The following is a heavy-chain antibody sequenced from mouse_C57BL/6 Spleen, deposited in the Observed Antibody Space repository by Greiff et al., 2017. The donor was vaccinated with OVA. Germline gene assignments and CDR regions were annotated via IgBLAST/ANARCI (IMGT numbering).Heavy chain of an antibody. Sequence: VQLQQPGAELVKPGASVKLSCKASGYTFTSYWMQWVKQRPGQGLEWIGEIDPSDSYTNYNQKFKGKATLTVDTASSTAYMQLSSLTSEDSAVYYWARGGPDYWGQGTTLTVSS. V-gene: IGHV1-50*01. CDR1: GYTFTSYW. CDR3: ARGGPDY. CDR2: IDPSDSYT. J-gene: IGHJ2*01. D-gene: IGHD3-3*01.